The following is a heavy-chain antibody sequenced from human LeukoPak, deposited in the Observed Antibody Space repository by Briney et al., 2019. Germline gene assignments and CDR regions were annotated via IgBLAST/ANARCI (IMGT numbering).Heavy chain of an antibody. CDR3: AKLYSSGWYGIRTYYYYGMDV. CDR1: GGSISSYY. J-gene: IGHJ6*04. V-gene: IGHV4-59*01. D-gene: IGHD6-19*01. CDR2: IYYSGST. Sequence: PSETLSLTCTVSGGSISSYYWSWIRQPPGKGLEWIGDIYYSGSTNYNPSLKSRVTISVDTSKNQFSLKLSSVTAADTAVYYCAKLYSSGWYGIRTYYYYGMDVWGKGTTVTVSS.